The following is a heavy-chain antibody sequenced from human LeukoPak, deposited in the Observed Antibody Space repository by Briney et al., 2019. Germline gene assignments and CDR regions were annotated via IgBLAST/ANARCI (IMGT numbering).Heavy chain of an antibody. V-gene: IGHV3-30-3*01. CDR1: GFTFSSYA. Sequence: GGSLRLSCAASGFTFSSYAMHWVRQAPGKGQEWVAVISYDGSNKYYADSVKGRFTISRDNSKNTLYLQMNSLRAEDTAVYYCASSKLLYSWFDPWGQGTLVTVSS. D-gene: IGHD2-2*02. CDR3: ASSKLLYSWFDP. CDR2: ISYDGSNK. J-gene: IGHJ5*02.